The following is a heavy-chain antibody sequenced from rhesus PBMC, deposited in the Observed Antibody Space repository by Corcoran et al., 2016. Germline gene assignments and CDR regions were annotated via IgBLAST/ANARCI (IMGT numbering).Heavy chain of an antibody. Sequence: QVQLQESGPGLVKPSETLSLTCAVSGGSISSNYWSWTRQPPGKGLGGIGRIYGSGGSTDYNPSLKSRVTISTDTSKNQFSLKLSSVTAADTAVYYCARRGGSGSYYSGDYFDYWGQGVLVTVSS. CDR3: ARRGGSGSYYSGDYFDY. V-gene: IGHV4-160*01. CDR1: GGSISSNY. J-gene: IGHJ4*01. D-gene: IGHD3-16*01. CDR2: IYGSGGST.